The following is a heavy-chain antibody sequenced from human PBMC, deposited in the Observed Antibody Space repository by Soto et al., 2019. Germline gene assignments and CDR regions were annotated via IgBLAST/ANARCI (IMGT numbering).Heavy chain of an antibody. CDR2: IYYSGST. J-gene: IGHJ5*02. CDR3: AKIRITMVREGDWFDP. Sequence: SETLSLTCTVSGGSISRCSYYWGWIRQPPGKGLEWIGSIYYSGSTYYNPSLKSRVTISVDTSKNQFSLTLSSLADEDTAVFYSAKIRITMVREGDWFDPWGQGTLVTVSS. V-gene: IGHV4-39*01. D-gene: IGHD3-10*01. CDR1: GGSISRCSYY.